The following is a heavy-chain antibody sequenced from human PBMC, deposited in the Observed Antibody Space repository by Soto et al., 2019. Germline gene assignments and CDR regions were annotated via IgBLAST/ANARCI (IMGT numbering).Heavy chain of an antibody. CDR3: AKSLFGGPDI. CDR1: RFTFSTYA. J-gene: IGHJ3*02. V-gene: IGHV3-23*01. Sequence: EVXLLESGGGLVQPGGSLRLSCAASRFTFSTYAMSWXXXAPGKGMEWVSGISGGGGDTSYADSVRGRFTCSRDNSKNTLYLQMNSLRAEDTALYYCAKSLFGGPDIWGQGTMVTVSS. CDR2: ISGGGGDT. D-gene: IGHD2-15*01.